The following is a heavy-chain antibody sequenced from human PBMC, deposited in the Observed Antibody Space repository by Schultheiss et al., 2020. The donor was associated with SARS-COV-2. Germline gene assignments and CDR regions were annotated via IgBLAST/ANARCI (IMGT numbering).Heavy chain of an antibody. V-gene: IGHV3-23*01. CDR2: ISGSGGST. CDR3: AKDSLYCSSTSCSLPDDY. CDR1: GFTFSSYA. J-gene: IGHJ4*02. D-gene: IGHD2-2*01. Sequence: GESLKISCAASGFTFSSYAMSWVRQAPGKGLEWVSAISGSGGSTYYADSVKGRFTISRDNSKNTLYLQMNSLRAEDTAVYYCAKDSLYCSSTSCSLPDDYWGQGTLVTVSS.